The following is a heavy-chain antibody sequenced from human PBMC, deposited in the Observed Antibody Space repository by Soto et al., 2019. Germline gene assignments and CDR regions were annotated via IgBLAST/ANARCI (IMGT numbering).Heavy chain of an antibody. CDR1: GGTFSSYA. V-gene: IGHV1-69*13. J-gene: IGHJ5*02. CDR2: IIPIFGTA. D-gene: IGHD6-6*01. CDR3: ARDPGVIAARPFGWFDP. Sequence: SVKVYCKASGGTFSSYAISLVRQAPGQGLEWMGGIIPIFGTANYAQKFQGRVTITADESTSTAYMELRSLRSEDTAVYYCARDPGVIAARPFGWFDPWGQGTLVTVSS.